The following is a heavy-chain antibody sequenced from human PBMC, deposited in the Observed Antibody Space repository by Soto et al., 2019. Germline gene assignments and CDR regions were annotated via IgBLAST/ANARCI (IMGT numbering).Heavy chain of an antibody. CDR1: GGSFSGYY. V-gene: IGHV4-34*01. CDR3: ARGRNLRFLEWLPRRGYYFDY. CDR2: INHSGST. J-gene: IGHJ4*02. Sequence: ETLSLTCAVYGGSFSGYYWSWIRQPPGKGLEWIGEINHSGSTNYNPSLKSRVTISVDTSKNQFSPKLSSVTAADTAVYYCARGRNLRFLEWLPRRGYYFDYWGQGTLVTVSS. D-gene: IGHD3-3*01.